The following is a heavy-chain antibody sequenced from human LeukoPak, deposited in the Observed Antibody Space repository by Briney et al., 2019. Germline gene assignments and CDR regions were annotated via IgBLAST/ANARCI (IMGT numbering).Heavy chain of an antibody. CDR1: GYTLTELF. V-gene: IGHV1-24*01. Sequence: GASVKVSCKVSGYTLTELFMHWVRQAPGKGLEWMGGFDPEDGETIYAQKFQGRVTMTEDTSTDTAYMELSSLRSEDTAVYYCATGRTMVRGDVFDYWGQGTLVTVSS. CDR2: FDPEDGET. CDR3: ATGRTMVRGDVFDY. J-gene: IGHJ4*02. D-gene: IGHD3-10*01.